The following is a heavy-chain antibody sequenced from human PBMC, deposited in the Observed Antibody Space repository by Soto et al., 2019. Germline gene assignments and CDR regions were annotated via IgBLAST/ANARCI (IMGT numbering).Heavy chain of an antibody. CDR3: ARSSQVLRFLEWRMAY. D-gene: IGHD3-3*01. J-gene: IGHJ4*02. V-gene: IGHV3-30-3*01. CDR2: ISYDGSNK. CDR1: GFTFSSYA. Sequence: QVQLVESGGGVVQPGRSLRLSCAASGFTFSSYAMHWVRQAPGKGLEWVAVISYDGSNKYYADSVKGRFTISRDNSQNTLYLQMNSLRAEDTAVYYCARSSQVLRFLEWRMAYWGQGTLVTVAS.